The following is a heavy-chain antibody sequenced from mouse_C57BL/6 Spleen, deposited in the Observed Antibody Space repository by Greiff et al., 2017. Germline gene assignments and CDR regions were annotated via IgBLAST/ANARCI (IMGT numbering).Heavy chain of an antibody. J-gene: IGHJ2*01. CDR1: GYTFTSYW. D-gene: IGHD3-2*02. Sequence: QVQLQQPGAELVMPGASVKLSCKASGYTFTSYWMHWVKQRPGQGLEWIGEIDPSDNYTNYNQKFKGKSTLTVDKSSSTAYMQLSSLTSEDSAVYYCARKDSSGYYWGQGTTLTVSS. CDR2: IDPSDNYT. V-gene: IGHV1-69*01. CDR3: ARKDSSGYY.